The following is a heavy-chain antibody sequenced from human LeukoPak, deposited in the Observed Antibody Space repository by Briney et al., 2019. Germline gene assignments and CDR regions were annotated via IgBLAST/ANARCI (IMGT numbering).Heavy chain of an antibody. V-gene: IGHV4-30-4*01. CDR2: IYYSGST. J-gene: IGHJ4*02. D-gene: IGHD1-26*01. CDR3: ARGSGSYFDLI. CDR1: GGSISSGDYY. Sequence: SETLSLTCTVSGGSISSGDYYWSWIRQPPGKGLEWIGYIYYSGSTYYNPSLKSRVTISVDTSKNQFSLKLSSVTAADTAVYYCARGSGSYFDLIWGQGTLVTVSS.